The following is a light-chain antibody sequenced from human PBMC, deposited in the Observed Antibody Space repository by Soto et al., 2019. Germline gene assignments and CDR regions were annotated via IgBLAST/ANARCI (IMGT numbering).Light chain of an antibody. CDR1: QSVSSNY. CDR3: EQYGSSPRT. Sequence: EIVLTQSPGTLSLSPGERATLSCRASQSVSSNYFAWYQQKPGQAPRLLIYGVSSRATGLPDRFSGGGSGTDFPPTISRLEPEDFAVYYCEQYGSSPRTFGQGTKVDIK. V-gene: IGKV3-20*01. CDR2: GVS. J-gene: IGKJ1*01.